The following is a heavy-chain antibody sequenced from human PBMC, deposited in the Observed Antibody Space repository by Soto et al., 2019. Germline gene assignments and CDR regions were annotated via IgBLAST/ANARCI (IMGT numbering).Heavy chain of an antibody. J-gene: IGHJ5*02. CDR3: ARGHELLWFGELLYESFRFDP. D-gene: IGHD3-10*01. CDR1: GGSIRSGGYY. V-gene: IGHV4-31*03. Sequence: SETLSLTCTVSGGSIRSGGYYWSWVRQNPRRGLEWIGNIYYRGNTYYNPSLKSRLTISVDTSKNQFSLNLSSVTAADTAVYYCARGHELLWFGELLYESFRFDPWGQGTLVTVSS. CDR2: IYYRGNT.